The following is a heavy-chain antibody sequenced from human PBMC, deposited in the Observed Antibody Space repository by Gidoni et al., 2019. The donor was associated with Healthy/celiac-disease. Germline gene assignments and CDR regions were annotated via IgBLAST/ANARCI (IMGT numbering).Heavy chain of an antibody. Sequence: QLQLQESGPGLVKPSETLSLTCTVSGGSISSSSYYWGWIRQPPGKGLEWIGSIYYSGSTYYNPSLKSRVTISVDTSKNQFSLKLSSVTAADTAVYYCARQHYSSGWPGGMDVWGQGTTVTVSS. CDR1: GGSISSSSYY. CDR2: IYYSGST. V-gene: IGHV4-39*01. J-gene: IGHJ6*02. D-gene: IGHD6-19*01. CDR3: ARQHYSSGWPGGMDV.